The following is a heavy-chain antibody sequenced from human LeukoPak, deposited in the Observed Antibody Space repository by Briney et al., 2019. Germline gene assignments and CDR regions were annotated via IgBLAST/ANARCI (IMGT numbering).Heavy chain of an antibody. CDR1: GFTFRSSA. V-gene: IGHV3-23*01. CDR2: ISGSGDST. D-gene: IGHD2-21*01. CDR3: ARAGTVLWLPQK. J-gene: IGHJ4*02. Sequence: PGGSLRLSCAASGFTFRSSAMSWVRQAPGKGPEWVSAISGSGDSTYYADSVKGRFTISRDNAKNSLYLQMNSLRAEDTAVYYCARAGTVLWLPQKWGQGTLVTVSS.